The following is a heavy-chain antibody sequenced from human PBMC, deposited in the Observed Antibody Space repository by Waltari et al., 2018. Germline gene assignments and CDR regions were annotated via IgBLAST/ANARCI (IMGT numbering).Heavy chain of an antibody. CDR3: ARDYCDRTNCHGMDV. D-gene: IGHD3-22*01. V-gene: IGHV3-30*01. CDR1: EFTFSSYA. CDR2: ISYNEGNI. Sequence: QVQLVESGGGVVQPGRSLRLSCAASEFTFSSYAMHCVRQAPGKGLEWVAVISYNEGNIYYVDSVKGRFTISRDNSQKMLYLQMNSLRAEDTAVYYCARDYCDRTNCHGMDVWGRGTTVTVSS. J-gene: IGHJ6*02.